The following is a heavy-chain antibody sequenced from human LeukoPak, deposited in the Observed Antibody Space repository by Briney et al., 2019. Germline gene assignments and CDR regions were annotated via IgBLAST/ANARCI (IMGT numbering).Heavy chain of an antibody. CDR3: ARSAVDTAMVTVY. D-gene: IGHD5-18*01. CDR2: ISYDGSNK. V-gene: IGHV3-30-3*01. CDR1: GFTFSSYA. Sequence: GRSLRLSCAASGFTFSSYAMQWVRQAPGKGLEWVAVISYDGSNKYYADSVKGRFTISRDNSKNTLYLQMNSLRAEDTAVYYCARSAVDTAMVTVYWGQGTLVTVSS. J-gene: IGHJ4*02.